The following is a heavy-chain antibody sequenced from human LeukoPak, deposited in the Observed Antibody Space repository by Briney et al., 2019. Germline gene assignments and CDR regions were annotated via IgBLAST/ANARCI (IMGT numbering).Heavy chain of an antibody. J-gene: IGHJ4*02. CDR3: ATGYGDFRVEGRYFYS. Sequence: SETLSLTFTVSDGFITNYYWSWVRQPPGKGLEFIGYVHYSGTTNYNPSLRSRVTISIDTSKKHFFLKLNSVTAADTAVYYCATGYGDFRVEGRYFYSWGQGTLVTVSS. V-gene: IGHV4-59*01. CDR1: DGFITNYY. CDR2: VHYSGTT. D-gene: IGHD4-17*01.